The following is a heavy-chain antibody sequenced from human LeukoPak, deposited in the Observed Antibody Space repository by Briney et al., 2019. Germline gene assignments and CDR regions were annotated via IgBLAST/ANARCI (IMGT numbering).Heavy chain of an antibody. Sequence: ASVKVSCKASGGTFSSYAISWVRQAPGQGLEWMGGIIPIFGTANYAQKFQGRVTITTDESTDTACMDLSSLRSEDTAVYYCARDPNQLLSPGYFDLWGRGTLVTVSS. CDR1: GGTFSSYA. CDR3: ARDPNQLLSPGYFDL. CDR2: IIPIFGTA. D-gene: IGHD2-2*01. V-gene: IGHV1-69*05. J-gene: IGHJ2*01.